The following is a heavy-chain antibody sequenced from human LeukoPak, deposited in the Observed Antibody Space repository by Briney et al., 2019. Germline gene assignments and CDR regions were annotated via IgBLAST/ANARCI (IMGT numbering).Heavy chain of an antibody. CDR2: IWYDGNNK. V-gene: IGHV3-33*01. Sequence: GRSLRLSCAASGFTFSSYVMHWVRQAPGKGLEWVAVIWYDGNNKYYADSVKGRFTISRDNSKNTLYLQMNSLRAEDTAVYYCARSTSSEYDIYHFDYWGQGTLVTVSS. D-gene: IGHD3-9*01. J-gene: IGHJ4*02. CDR1: GFTFSSYV. CDR3: ARSTSSEYDIYHFDY.